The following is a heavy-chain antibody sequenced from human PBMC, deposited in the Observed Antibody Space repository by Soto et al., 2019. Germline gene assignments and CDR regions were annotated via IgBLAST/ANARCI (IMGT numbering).Heavy chain of an antibody. Sequence: QVQLQESGPGLVKPSQTLSLTCTVSGGSISSGGYYWSWIRQHPGKGLEWIGYIYYSGSTYYNPSLKIRITISVDTSKNQFSLKLSSVTAADTAVYYCARGGYSYGFTRSYYMDGWGKGTTVTVSS. J-gene: IGHJ6*03. D-gene: IGHD5-18*01. CDR1: GGSISSGGYY. CDR2: IYYSGST. CDR3: ARGGYSYGFTRSYYMDG. V-gene: IGHV4-31*03.